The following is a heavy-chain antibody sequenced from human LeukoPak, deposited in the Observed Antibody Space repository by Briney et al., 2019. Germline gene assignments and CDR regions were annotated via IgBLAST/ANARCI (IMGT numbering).Heavy chain of an antibody. V-gene: IGHV3-11*05. D-gene: IGHD2/OR15-2a*01. CDR1: GFTFSDSY. CDR2: ISSTGSYT. Sequence: GGSLRLSCAASGFTFSDSYMSWIRQAPGKGLEWTSYISSTGSYTNYADSVKGRFTISRDNAKNSLYLQMDSLRGEDTAVYYCAREALAPGTFLGDIIDYWGQGTLVTVSS. CDR3: AREALAPGTFLGDIIDY. J-gene: IGHJ4*02.